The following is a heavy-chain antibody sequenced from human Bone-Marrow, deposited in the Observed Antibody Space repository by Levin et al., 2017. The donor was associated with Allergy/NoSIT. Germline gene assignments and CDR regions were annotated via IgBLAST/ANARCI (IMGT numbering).Heavy chain of an antibody. Sequence: GGSLRLSCAASGFTFNDYAMHWVRLAPGKGLEWVAVISFDGSHKFYADSVKGRLTISRDNSKNTLSLQMNSLRPEDTAVYYCARGFFLGYCTNGVCPLDYWGQGTLVTVSS. CDR1: GFTFNDYA. CDR2: ISFDGSHK. D-gene: IGHD2-8*01. CDR3: ARGFFLGYCTNGVCPLDY. J-gene: IGHJ4*02. V-gene: IGHV3-30*04.